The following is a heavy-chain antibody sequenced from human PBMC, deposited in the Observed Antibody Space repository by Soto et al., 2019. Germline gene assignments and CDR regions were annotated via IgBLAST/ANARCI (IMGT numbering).Heavy chain of an antibody. V-gene: IGHV4-4*02. CDR3: ARPRGWLNASGWFDP. Sequence: QVQLQESGPGLVKPSGTLSLTCAVSGGSISSSKWWRWVRQPPGKGLKWIGEIYHSGSTNHNPSPKSRVTLSVDKSKNQFPLKLSSVTAADTAVYYCARPRGWLNASGWFDPWGQGTLVTVSS. CDR2: IYHSGST. D-gene: IGHD6-19*01. J-gene: IGHJ5*02. CDR1: GGSISSSKW.